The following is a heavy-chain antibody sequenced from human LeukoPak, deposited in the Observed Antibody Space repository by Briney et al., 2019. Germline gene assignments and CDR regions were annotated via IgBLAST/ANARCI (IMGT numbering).Heavy chain of an antibody. CDR2: IIPILGIA. V-gene: IGHV1-69*04. Sequence: GASVKVSCKASGGTFSSYAISWVRQAPGQGLEWMGRIIPILGIANYAQKLQGRVTITADKSTSTAYMELSSLRSEDTAVYYCAMGEMDYGEAFDIWGQGTMVTVSS. J-gene: IGHJ3*02. CDR1: GGTFSSYA. CDR3: AMGEMDYGEAFDI. D-gene: IGHD4-17*01.